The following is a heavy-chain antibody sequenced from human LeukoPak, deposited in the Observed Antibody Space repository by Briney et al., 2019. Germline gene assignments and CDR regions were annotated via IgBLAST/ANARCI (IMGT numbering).Heavy chain of an antibody. D-gene: IGHD3-10*01. Sequence: ASVKVSFMASVYTFTHYYMHWVRQAPGQGREWMGWINPNSGGTNYVQKFQGRVTMTRDTSISTAYMELSRLRSDDTAVYYCARDPTMVRGVIVYGMDVWGQGTTVTVSS. CDR1: VYTFTHYY. CDR3: ARDPTMVRGVIVYGMDV. J-gene: IGHJ6*02. CDR2: INPNSGGT. V-gene: IGHV1-2*02.